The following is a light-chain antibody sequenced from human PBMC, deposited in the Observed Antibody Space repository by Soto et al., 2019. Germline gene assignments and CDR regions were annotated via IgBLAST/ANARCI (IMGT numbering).Light chain of an antibody. V-gene: IGLV1-36*01. CDR1: SSNIRNNA. CDR2: YDD. CDR3: ATWDDSLNGQV. J-gene: IGLJ2*01. Sequence: QAVVTQPPSVSGAPRQSVTISCSGSSSNIRNNAVNWYQQFPGKAPKLLIYYDDLLPSGVSARFSGSKSGASASLAISGLQSEDEADYYCATWDDSLNGQVFGGGTKLTVL.